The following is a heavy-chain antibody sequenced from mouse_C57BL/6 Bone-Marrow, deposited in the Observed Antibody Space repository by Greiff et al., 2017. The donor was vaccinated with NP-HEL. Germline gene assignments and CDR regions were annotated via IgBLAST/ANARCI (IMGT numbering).Heavy chain of an antibody. CDR2: INPSTGGT. CDR3: ARRGYWYFDV. Sequence: VQLQRSGPELVKPGASVKISCKASGYSFTGYYMNWVKQSPEKSLEWIGEINPSTGGTTYNQKFKAKATLTVDKSSSTAYMQLKSLTSEDSAVYYCARRGYWYFDVWGTGTTVTVSS. J-gene: IGHJ1*03. CDR1: GYSFTGYY. V-gene: IGHV1-42*01.